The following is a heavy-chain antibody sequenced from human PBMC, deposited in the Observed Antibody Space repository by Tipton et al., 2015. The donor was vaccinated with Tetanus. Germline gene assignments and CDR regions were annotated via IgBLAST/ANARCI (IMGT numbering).Heavy chain of an antibody. V-gene: IGHV3-21*06. J-gene: IGHJ4*02. Sequence: SLRLSCAASGFRFSDYYVNWVRQAPGKGLEWVSSISARSDYVYYADSVKGRFTVSRDNANDSLYLQMSRLRVEDTAVYYCARIRTGHYTDFDCWGLGTLVTVSS. D-gene: IGHD4-11*01. CDR1: GFRFSDYY. CDR3: ARIRTGHYTDFDC. CDR2: ISARSDYV.